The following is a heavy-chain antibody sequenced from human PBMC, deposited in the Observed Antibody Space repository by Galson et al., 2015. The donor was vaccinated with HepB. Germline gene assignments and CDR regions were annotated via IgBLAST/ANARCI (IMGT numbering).Heavy chain of an antibody. Sequence: SLRLSCAASGFSFSDYYLTWIRQAPGKGLEWVSYISGSSKTIKYADSVRGRFTISRDNANNSLYLQMDSLSPEDTAVYYCGREGYDSNYYGVDVWGQGTTVTVSS. D-gene: IGHD3-22*01. J-gene: IGHJ6*01. CDR1: GFSFSDYY. V-gene: IGHV3-11*01. CDR3: GREGYDSNYYGVDV. CDR2: ISGSSKTI.